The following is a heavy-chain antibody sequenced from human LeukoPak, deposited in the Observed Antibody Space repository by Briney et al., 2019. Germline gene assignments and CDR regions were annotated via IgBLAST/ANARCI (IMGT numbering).Heavy chain of an antibody. CDR2: INPNSGGT. CDR3: ARDRVTLTTFQYDWFDP. D-gene: IGHD2-21*02. V-gene: IGHV1-2*02. CDR1: GYTFIVYY. Sequence: GASVKVSCTASGYTFIVYYMHWVRQAPGQGLEWMGWINPNSGGTNYAQKFQGRVTMTRDTSISTAYMELSRLRSDDTAVYYCARDRVTLTTFQYDWFDPWGQGTLVTVSS. J-gene: IGHJ5*02.